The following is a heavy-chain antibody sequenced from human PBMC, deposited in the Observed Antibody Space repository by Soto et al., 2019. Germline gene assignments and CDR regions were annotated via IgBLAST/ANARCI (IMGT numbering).Heavy chain of an antibody. D-gene: IGHD6-19*01. V-gene: IGHV1-2*02. CDR2: INPNSGGT. Sequence: GASVKVSCKASGYTFTGYYMHWVRQAPGQGLEWMGWINPNSGGTNYAQKFQGRVTMTRDTSISTAYMELSRLRSDDTAVYYCARPTSSGWYTFDYWGQGTLVTVSS. J-gene: IGHJ4*02. CDR3: ARPTSSGWYTFDY. CDR1: GYTFTGYY.